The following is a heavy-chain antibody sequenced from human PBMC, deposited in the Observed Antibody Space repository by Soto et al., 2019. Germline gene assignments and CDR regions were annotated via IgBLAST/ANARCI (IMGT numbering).Heavy chain of an antibody. CDR1: GFIFSNYA. D-gene: IGHD3-10*01. CDR3: ARGTGSGSFLIDY. Sequence: QVQLVESVGGVVQPGRSLRLSCEASGFIFSNYAMHWVRQAPGQGLEWVALIWFDGSYENYAESVKGRFTISRDNSKNTLYFQMNSLRVEDTAVYFCARGTGSGSFLIDYWGQGTLVTVSS. V-gene: IGHV3-33*01. CDR2: IWFDGSYE. J-gene: IGHJ4*02.